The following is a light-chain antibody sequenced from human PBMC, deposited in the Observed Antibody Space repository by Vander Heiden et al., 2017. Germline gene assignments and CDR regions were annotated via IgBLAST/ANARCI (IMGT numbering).Light chain of an antibody. CDR1: SSDVGSYNL. Sequence: PGQSITISCTGTSSDVGSYNLVSWYQQHPGKAPKLMISEVSKRPSGVSNRFSGSKSGNTASLTISGLQAEDEADYYCCSYAGSSTHVVFGGGTKLTVL. CDR3: CSYAGSSTHVV. V-gene: IGLV2-23*02. CDR2: EVS. J-gene: IGLJ2*01.